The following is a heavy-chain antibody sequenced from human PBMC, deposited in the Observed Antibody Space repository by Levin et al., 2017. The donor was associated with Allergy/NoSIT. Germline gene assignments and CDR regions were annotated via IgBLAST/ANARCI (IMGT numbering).Heavy chain of an antibody. CDR3: ARRATYVSSWSAFDC. Sequence: GGSLRLSCAASEFTFSNYWMSWVRQAPGKGLEWVANIKQDGSEKYYVDSVKGRFTISRDNAKNSLYLQMFSLVAEDTAVYFCARRATYVSSWSAFDCWGQGTLVTVSS. CDR1: EFTFSNYW. D-gene: IGHD6-13*01. V-gene: IGHV3-7*01. CDR2: IKQDGSEK. J-gene: IGHJ4*02.